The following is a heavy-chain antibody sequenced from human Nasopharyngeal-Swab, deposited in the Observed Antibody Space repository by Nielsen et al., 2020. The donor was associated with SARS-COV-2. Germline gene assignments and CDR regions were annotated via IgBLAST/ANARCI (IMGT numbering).Heavy chain of an antibody. J-gene: IGHJ6*03. CDR2: ISGSGGST. D-gene: IGHD5-12*01. V-gene: IGHV3-23*01. Sequence: GGSLRLSCAASGFTFSSYAMSWVRQAPGKGLEWVSAISGSGGSTYYADSVKGRFTISRDNSKNTLYLQMNSLRAEDTAVYYCARRGKIVATIPYYYYYYYMDVWGKGTTVTVSS. CDR3: ARRGKIVATIPYYYYYYYMDV. CDR1: GFTFSSYA.